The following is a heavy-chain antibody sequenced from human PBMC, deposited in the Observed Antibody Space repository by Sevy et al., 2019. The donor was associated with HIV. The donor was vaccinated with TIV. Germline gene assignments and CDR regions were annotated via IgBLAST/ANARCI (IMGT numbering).Heavy chain of an antibody. V-gene: IGHV3-33*01. CDR1: GFTFSSYG. CDR3: ARAYGDTLMYYFDY. CDR2: IWYDGSNK. D-gene: IGHD4-17*01. Sequence: GGFLRLSCAASGFTFSSYGMHWVRQAPGKGLEWVAVIWYDGSNKYYADSVKGRFTISRDNSKNTLYLQMNSLRAEDTAVYYCARAYGDTLMYYFDYWGQGTLVTVSS. J-gene: IGHJ4*02.